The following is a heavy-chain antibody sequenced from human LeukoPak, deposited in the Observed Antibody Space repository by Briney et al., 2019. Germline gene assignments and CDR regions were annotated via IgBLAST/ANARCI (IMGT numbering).Heavy chain of an antibody. CDR1: GFTVSSNS. D-gene: IGHD6-13*01. CDR3: AKEGGPLAAAGTWYYYYYMDV. CDR2: IYSDNT. Sequence: PGGSLRLSCTVSGFTVSSNSMSWVRQAPGKGLEWVSFIYSDNTHYSDSVKGRFTISRDNSKNTLYLQMNSLRAEDTAVYYCAKEGGPLAAAGTWYYYYYMDVWGKGTTVTISS. V-gene: IGHV3-66*03. J-gene: IGHJ6*03.